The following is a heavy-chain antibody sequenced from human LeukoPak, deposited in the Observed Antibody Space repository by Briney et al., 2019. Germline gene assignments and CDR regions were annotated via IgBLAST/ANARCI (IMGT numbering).Heavy chain of an antibody. CDR3: ARGPLSGYEDY. Sequence: GGSLRLSCAASGFTFDNFALHWVRQAPGKGLEWVALISYDGTTKFYADSVRGRFTVSRDNSENTLYLEMNSLRLEDTAVYYCARGPLSGYEDYWGQGILVAVSS. V-gene: IGHV3-30-3*01. D-gene: IGHD5-12*01. J-gene: IGHJ4*02. CDR1: GFTFDNFA. CDR2: ISYDGTTK.